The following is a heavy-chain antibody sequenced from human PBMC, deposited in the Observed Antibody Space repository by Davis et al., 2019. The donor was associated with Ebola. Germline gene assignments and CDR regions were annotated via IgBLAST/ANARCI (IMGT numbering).Heavy chain of an antibody. CDR2: IFHSGNT. D-gene: IGHD5-18*01. CDR1: GGSIRSTNW. V-gene: IGHV4-4*02. J-gene: IGHJ2*01. CDR3: ARDGGRRGRETWIQLWIRYFGL. Sequence: MPSETLSPTFAVSGGSIRSTNWWRWVRHHPGQGLEWLWEIFHSGNTKSNPSLKRRVTIPVDTSKNQFSLKLSSVTAADTAVYYCARDGGRRGRETWIQLWIRYFGLWGRGTLVTVSS.